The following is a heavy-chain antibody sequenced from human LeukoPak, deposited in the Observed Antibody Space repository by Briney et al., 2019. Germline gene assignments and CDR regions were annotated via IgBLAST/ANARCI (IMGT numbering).Heavy chain of an antibody. V-gene: IGHV1-69*13. J-gene: IGHJ4*02. D-gene: IGHD4-23*01. CDR1: GGTFSSYA. CDR2: IIPIFGTA. Sequence: GASAKVSCKASGGTFSSYAISWVRQAPGQGLEWMGGIIPIFGTANYAQKFQGRVTITADESTSTAYMELSSLRSEDTAVYYCARSTVVIGWAGHQFDYWGQGTLVTVSS. CDR3: ARSTVVIGWAGHQFDY.